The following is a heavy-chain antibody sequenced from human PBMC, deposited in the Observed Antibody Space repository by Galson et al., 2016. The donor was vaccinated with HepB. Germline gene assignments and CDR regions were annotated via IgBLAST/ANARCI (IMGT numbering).Heavy chain of an antibody. Sequence: QSGAEVKKPGESLKISCKASGYIFTNQWIAWVRQMPGKGLEWMGIIYPGDSDTKYSPSFQGQVTMTVDRSISTAYMHWSSLKASDTAMYYCARLNYYDSGSHSTRLDPWGQGTLVTVSS. CDR3: ARLNYYDSGSHSTRLDP. CDR2: IYPGDSDT. D-gene: IGHD3-10*01. CDR1: GYIFTNQW. V-gene: IGHV5-51*01. J-gene: IGHJ5*02.